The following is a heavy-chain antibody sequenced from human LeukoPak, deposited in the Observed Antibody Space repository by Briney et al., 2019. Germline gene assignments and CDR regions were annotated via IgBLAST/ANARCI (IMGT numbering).Heavy chain of an antibody. CDR1: GGSITSYY. CDR2: VYYSGYS. Sequence: SETLSLTCTVSGGSITSYYWAWLRQPPEKGLEWIGYVYYSGYSNYNPSLKSRVSMSVDTSMDQFSLKLASVTAADTAVYYCARHSIASDGARLFDYWGRGTLVTVSS. CDR3: ARHSIASDGARLFDY. D-gene: IGHD2-21*01. V-gene: IGHV4-59*08. J-gene: IGHJ4*02.